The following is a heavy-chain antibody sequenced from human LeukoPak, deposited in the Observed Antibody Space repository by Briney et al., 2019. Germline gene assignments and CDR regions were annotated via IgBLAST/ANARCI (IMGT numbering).Heavy chain of an antibody. CDR2: ISWNSGSI. CDR1: GFTFDDYA. J-gene: IGHJ6*02. CDR3: AKDSYCTNGVCRLYYYGMDV. Sequence: PGGSLRLSCAASGFTFDDYAMHWVRQAPGKGLEWVSGISWNSGSIGYADSVKGRFTISRDSAKNSLYLQMNSLRAEDTALYYCAKDSYCTNGVCRLYYYGMDVWGQGTTVTVSS. D-gene: IGHD2-8*01. V-gene: IGHV3-9*01.